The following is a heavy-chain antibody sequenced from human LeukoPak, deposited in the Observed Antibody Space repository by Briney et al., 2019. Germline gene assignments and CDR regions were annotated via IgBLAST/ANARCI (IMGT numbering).Heavy chain of an antibody. CDR2: IGSTGSDR. J-gene: IGHJ4*02. CDR1: GFSFGSSG. Sequence: PGGSLRLSCAASGFSFGSSGINWVRQAPGRGLEWVASIGSTGSDRYYADSVKGRFTISRDNAKNSLYLQINSLRVEDTAVYYCATETIGRHYDYGGQGTLLTVSS. D-gene: IGHD1-14*01. CDR3: ATETIGRHYDY. V-gene: IGHV3-21*01.